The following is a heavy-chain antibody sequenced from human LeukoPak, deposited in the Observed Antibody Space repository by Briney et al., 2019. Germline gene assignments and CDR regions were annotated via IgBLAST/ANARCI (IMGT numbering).Heavy chain of an antibody. CDR1: GFTFSSYS. J-gene: IGHJ3*02. Sequence: PGGSLRLSCAASGFTFSSYSMNWVRQAPGKGLEWVSSISSSSSYIYYADSVKGRFTISRDNAKNSLYLQMNSLRAEDTAVYYCARDVVDTAMVPDAFDIWSQGTMVTVSS. V-gene: IGHV3-21*01. D-gene: IGHD5-18*01. CDR2: ISSSSSYI. CDR3: ARDVVDTAMVPDAFDI.